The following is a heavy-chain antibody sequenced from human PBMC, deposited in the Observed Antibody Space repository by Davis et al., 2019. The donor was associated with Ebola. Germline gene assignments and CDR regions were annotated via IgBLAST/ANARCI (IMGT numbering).Heavy chain of an antibody. Sequence: GESLKISCKGSGYSFTNYWISWVRQMPGKGLEWMGRIDPSDSYINYNPSFQGHVTISVDRSINTAYLQWSSLKASDTGIYYCARRSGYHDYWGLGTLVSVSS. CDR2: IDPSDSYI. D-gene: IGHD5-12*01. J-gene: IGHJ4*02. CDR1: GYSFTNYW. V-gene: IGHV5-10-1*01. CDR3: ARRSGYHDY.